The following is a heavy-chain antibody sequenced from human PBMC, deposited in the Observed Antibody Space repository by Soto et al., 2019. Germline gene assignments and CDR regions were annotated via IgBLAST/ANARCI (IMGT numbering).Heavy chain of an antibody. Sequence: QVQLVQSGAEVKKPGASVKVSCKASGYTFTSYGISWVRQAPGQGLEWMGWISAYNGNTNYAQKLQGRVTMTTDTSTSTAYMELRSLRSDDTAVYYCARETKVVVVAATWAYYYYGMDVWGQGTTVTVSS. CDR3: ARETKVVVVAATWAYYYYGMDV. CDR1: GYTFTSYG. D-gene: IGHD2-15*01. CDR2: ISAYNGNT. J-gene: IGHJ6*02. V-gene: IGHV1-18*04.